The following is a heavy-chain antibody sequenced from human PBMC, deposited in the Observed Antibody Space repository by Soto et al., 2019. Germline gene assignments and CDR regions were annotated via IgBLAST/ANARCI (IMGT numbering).Heavy chain of an antibody. CDR3: ARDEYCTGGSCYSAYYGMDV. Sequence: EVQLVESGGGLVQPGGSLRLSCAASEFTFSRSWKHCVRQGPGKGLVWVSRSNSDGSSTSYADSVKGRFSISRDNAKNTLYLQMNSLRAEDTAVYYCARDEYCTGGSCYSAYYGMDVWGQGTTVTVSS. J-gene: IGHJ6*02. V-gene: IGHV3-74*01. CDR1: EFTFSRSW. D-gene: IGHD2-15*01. CDR2: SNSDGSST.